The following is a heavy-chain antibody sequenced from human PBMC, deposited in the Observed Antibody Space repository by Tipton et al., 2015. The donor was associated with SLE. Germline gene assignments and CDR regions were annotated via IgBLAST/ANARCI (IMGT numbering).Heavy chain of an antibody. V-gene: IGHV4-61*01. D-gene: IGHD1-26*01. CDR3: ARPGMGGWYFDL. CDR1: GGTVSSGSYY. Sequence: TLSLTCTVSGGTVSSGSYYWSWIRQPPGKGLEWIGYIYYSGSTNYNPSLKSRVTISVDTSKNQFSLKLSSVTAADTAVYYCARPGMGGWYFDLWGRGTLVTV. CDR2: IYYSGST. J-gene: IGHJ2*01.